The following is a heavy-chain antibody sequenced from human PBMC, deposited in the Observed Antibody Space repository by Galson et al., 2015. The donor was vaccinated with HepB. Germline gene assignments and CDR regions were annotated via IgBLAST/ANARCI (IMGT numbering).Heavy chain of an antibody. CDR1: GFIFDDYA. CDR2: ISWNSDKL. V-gene: IGHV3-9*01. J-gene: IGHJ4*02. CDR3: AKPEGSTGTTFDY. Sequence: SLRLSCAVSGFIFDDYAMHWVRQAPGKGLEWVSGISWNSDKLGYADSVKGRFTISRDNAKNSLYLQMNSLRAEDTAFYYCAKPEGSTGTTFDYWGQGILVTVSS. D-gene: IGHD2/OR15-2a*01.